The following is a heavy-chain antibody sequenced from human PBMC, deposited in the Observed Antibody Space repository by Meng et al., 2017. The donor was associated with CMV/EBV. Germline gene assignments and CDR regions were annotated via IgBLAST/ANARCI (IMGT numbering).Heavy chain of an antibody. Sequence: QNSLVEAGPTLVKPTQPLTPSCTFSRFSVSTSGVCVGWIRQPPGKALEWRVLIYCDDDDRNSQSLKIRLTITKDTSTNQVVLTMTNMDPVDTATYYCSHRGNYYYHGYWGQGTLVTVSS. CDR1: RFSVSTSGVC. CDR3: SHRGNYYYHGY. CDR2: IYCDDDD. J-gene: IGHJ4*02. V-gene: IGHV2-5*02. D-gene: IGHD3-10*01.